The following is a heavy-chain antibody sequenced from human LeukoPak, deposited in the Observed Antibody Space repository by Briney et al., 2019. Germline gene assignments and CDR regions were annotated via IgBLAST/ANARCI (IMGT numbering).Heavy chain of an antibody. D-gene: IGHD3-16*01. V-gene: IGHV1-46*01. Sequence: ASVKVSCKASGCTFTSYYMHWVRQAPGQGLEWMGIFNPSGGSTSYAQKFQGRVTMTRDTSTSTVYMELSSLRSEDTAVYYCARSAGGREFDYWGQGTLVTVSS. CDR1: GCTFTSYY. CDR3: ARSAGGREFDY. J-gene: IGHJ4*02. CDR2: FNPSGGST.